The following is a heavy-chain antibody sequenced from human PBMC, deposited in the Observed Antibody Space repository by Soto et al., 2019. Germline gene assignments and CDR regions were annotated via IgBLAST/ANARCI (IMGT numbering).Heavy chain of an antibody. CDR3: AHSPSRYYYGTSGYPYNTFDI. CDR1: GFSLSTSGEG. V-gene: IGHV2-5*02. D-gene: IGHD3-22*01. CDR2: IYWDDDK. Sequence: ASGPTLVNPTQTLTLTCTFSGFSLSTSGEGVGWIRQPPGKALEWLALIYWDDDKRYSPSLKSRLTITKDTSKNQVVLTMTNMDPVDTGTFYCAHSPSRYYYGTSGYPYNTFDIWGQGKMVTVSS. J-gene: IGHJ3*02.